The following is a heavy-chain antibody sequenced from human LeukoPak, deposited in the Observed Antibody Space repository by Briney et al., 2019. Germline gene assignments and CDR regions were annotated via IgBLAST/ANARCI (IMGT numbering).Heavy chain of an antibody. Sequence: GGSLRLSCAASGFTFSNAWMSWVRQAPGKGLEWVGRIKSKTDGGTTDYAAPVKGRFTISRDDSKNTLYLQMNSLKTEDTAVYYCTTSMIVVVIHDYWGQGTLVTVSS. V-gene: IGHV3-15*01. D-gene: IGHD3-22*01. CDR1: GFTFSNAW. CDR3: TTSMIVVVIHDY. CDR2: IKSKTDGGTT. J-gene: IGHJ4*02.